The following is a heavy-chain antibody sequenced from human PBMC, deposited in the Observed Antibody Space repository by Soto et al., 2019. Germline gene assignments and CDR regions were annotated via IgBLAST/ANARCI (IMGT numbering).Heavy chain of an antibody. J-gene: IGHJ4*02. CDR2: ISSSSSTI. D-gene: IGHD6-19*01. CDR3: ASVPHGAGPRGTFDY. V-gene: IGHV3-48*02. Sequence: EVQLVEAGGGLVQPGGSLRLSCAASGFTFSSYSMNWVRQAPWKGLEWVSYISSSSSTIYYADSVKGRFTISRDNAKNSLYLQMNSLRDEDTAVYYCASVPHGAGPRGTFDYWGQGTLVTVSS. CDR1: GFTFSSYS.